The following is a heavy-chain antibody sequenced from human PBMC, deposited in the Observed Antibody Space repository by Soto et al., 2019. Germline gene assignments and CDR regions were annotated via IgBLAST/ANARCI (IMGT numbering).Heavy chain of an antibody. D-gene: IGHD3-22*01. CDR1: GFTFSSYG. CDR3: ARDRPYYYDSSGYNDI. J-gene: IGHJ3*02. V-gene: IGHV3-33*01. Sequence: SLRLSCAASGFTFSSYGMHWVRQAPGKGLEWVAVIWYDGSNKYYADSVKGRFTISRDNSKNTLYLQMNSLRAEDTAVYYCARDRPYYYDSSGYNDIWGQGTMVTVSS. CDR2: IWYDGSNK.